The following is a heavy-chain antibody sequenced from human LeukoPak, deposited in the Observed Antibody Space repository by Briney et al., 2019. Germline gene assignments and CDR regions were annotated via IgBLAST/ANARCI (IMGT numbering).Heavy chain of an antibody. J-gene: IGHJ5*02. D-gene: IGHD1-14*01. CDR1: GGSISSGSFF. CDR2: IYPTGST. V-gene: IGHV4-61*02. Sequence: SETLSLTCTVSGGSISSGSFFWSWIRQPAGKGLELIGCIYPTGSTNYNPSLKSRVTISLDTSKNQFSLKLTSVTAADTAVYYCAKMHPFPENWFDPWGQGTLVTVSS. CDR3: AKMHPFPENWFDP.